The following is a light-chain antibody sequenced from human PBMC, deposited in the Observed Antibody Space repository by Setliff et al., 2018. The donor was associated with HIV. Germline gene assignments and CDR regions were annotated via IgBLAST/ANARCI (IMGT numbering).Light chain of an antibody. V-gene: IGLV2-14*01. J-gene: IGLJ1*01. CDR1: SSDVGGYNY. CDR2: EVS. Sequence: LTQPASVSGSPGQSITISCTGTSSDVGGYNYVSWYQQHLGKAPKLMIYEVSNRPSGVSNRFSGSKSGNTASLTISGLQAEDEADYYCSSYTSSSALAVFGTGTKVTVL. CDR3: SSYTSSSALAV.